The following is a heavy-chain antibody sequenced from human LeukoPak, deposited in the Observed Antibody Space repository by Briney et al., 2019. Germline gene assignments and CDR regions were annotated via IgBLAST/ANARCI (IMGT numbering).Heavy chain of an antibody. CDR3: AREVSGRTEDY. V-gene: IGHV1-69*01. Sequence: SVKVSCKASGGTFSSYAISSVRQAPGQGLEWMGGIIPIFGTANYAQKFQGRVTISADESTSTAFMELSSLRSEDTALYYCAREVSGRTEDYWGQGTLVTVSS. CDR1: GGTFSSYA. CDR2: IIPIFGTA. D-gene: IGHD2-15*01. J-gene: IGHJ4*02.